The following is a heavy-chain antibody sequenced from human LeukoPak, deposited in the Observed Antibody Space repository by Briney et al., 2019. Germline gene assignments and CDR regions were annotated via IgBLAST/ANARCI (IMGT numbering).Heavy chain of an antibody. CDR3: VKGLVQPTMSYSVDY. Sequence: GRSLRLSCAASGFTFTNYALHWVRQTPVKGLEWITLISSDGNNNVYADSVKGRFTISRDNSRNTLYLQMNSLRAEDTAVYYCVKGLVQPTMSYSVDYWGPGALVTVSS. J-gene: IGHJ1*01. CDR2: ISSDGNNN. V-gene: IGHV3-30*18. D-gene: IGHD1-1*01. CDR1: GFTFTNYA.